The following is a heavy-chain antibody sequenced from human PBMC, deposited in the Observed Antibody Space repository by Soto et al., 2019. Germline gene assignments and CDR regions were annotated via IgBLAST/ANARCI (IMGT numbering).Heavy chain of an antibody. J-gene: IGHJ5*02. CDR2: IYHSGST. CDR3: ARVPDR. D-gene: IGHD2-2*01. CDR1: GGSVSSGSYY. V-gene: IGHV4-61*01. Sequence: SETLSLTCTVSGGSVSSGSYYWSWIRQPPGKGLEWIGYIYHSGSTNYNPSLKSRVTISVDTSKNQFSLKLSSVTAADTAVYYCARVPDRWGQGTLVTVSS.